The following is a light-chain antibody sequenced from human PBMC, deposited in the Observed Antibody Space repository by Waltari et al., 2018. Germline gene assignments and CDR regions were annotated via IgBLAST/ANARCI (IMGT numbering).Light chain of an antibody. Sequence: IVLTQSPGTLSLSPGGRAPLSCGASASVSVDYLAWYQQKPGQAPRLLIYDASTRATGVPDRFSGSGSGTDFTLTISRLEPEDFAVYYCQQYGSLPWTFGQGTKVAIK. CDR3: QQYGSLPWT. V-gene: IGKV3-20*01. CDR2: DAS. J-gene: IGKJ1*01. CDR1: ASVSVDY.